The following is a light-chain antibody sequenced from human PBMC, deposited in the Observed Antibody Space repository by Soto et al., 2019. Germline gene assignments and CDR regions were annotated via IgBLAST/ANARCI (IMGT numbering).Light chain of an antibody. V-gene: IGLV1-40*01. CDR3: TWNAGTNTLV. CDR2: GNR. J-gene: IGLJ1*01. Sequence: QPVLTQPPSVSGAPGQRVTISCTGNNSNLGAGYDVHWYQQLPGAAPKLVIFGNRNRPSGVPERFSGSKSGTSASLTVYGLQAEDEADYYCTWNAGTNTLVFGSGTKVTVL. CDR1: NSNLGAGYD.